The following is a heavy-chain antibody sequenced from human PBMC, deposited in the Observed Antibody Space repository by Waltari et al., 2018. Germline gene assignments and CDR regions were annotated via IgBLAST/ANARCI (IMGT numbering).Heavy chain of an antibody. CDR1: GGSFSDYY. Sequence: QVQLQQWGAGLLKPSETLSLTCAVYGGSFSDYYWSWIRQSPGRGLEWIGEINHSGNTNYTPPLKSRVTISVDTSKNQFSRKLSSVTAADTAVYYCVTKAARRRQGGTNMDVWGKGTTVTVSS. V-gene: IGHV4-34*02. D-gene: IGHD1-1*01. J-gene: IGHJ6*03. CDR2: INHSGNT. CDR3: VTKAARRRQGGTNMDV.